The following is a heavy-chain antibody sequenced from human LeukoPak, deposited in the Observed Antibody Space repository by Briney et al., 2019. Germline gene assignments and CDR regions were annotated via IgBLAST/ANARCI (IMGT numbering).Heavy chain of an antibody. CDR3: ARRGYDFWSGSHDAFDI. J-gene: IGHJ3*02. CDR1: GYTLTELS. CDR2: MNPNSGNT. V-gene: IGHV1-8*03. D-gene: IGHD3-3*01. Sequence: ASVKVSCKVSGYTLTELSMHWVRQATGQGLEWMGWMNPNSGNTGYAQKFQGRVTITRNTSISTAYMELSSLRSEDTAVYYCARRGYDFWSGSHDAFDIWGQGTMVTVSS.